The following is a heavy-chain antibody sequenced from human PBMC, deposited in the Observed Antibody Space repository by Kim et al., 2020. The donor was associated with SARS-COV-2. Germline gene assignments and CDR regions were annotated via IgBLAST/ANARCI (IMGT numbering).Heavy chain of an antibody. D-gene: IGHD2-21*01. CDR2: INPNSGGT. Sequence: ASVKVSCKASGYTFTGYYMHWVRQAPGQGLEWMGRINPNSGGTNYAQKFQGRVTMTRDTSISTAYMELSRLRSDDTAVYYWARVREHIGFDYWGQGTLVTVSS. CDR3: ARVREHIGFDY. J-gene: IGHJ4*02. CDR1: GYTFTGYY. V-gene: IGHV1-2*06.